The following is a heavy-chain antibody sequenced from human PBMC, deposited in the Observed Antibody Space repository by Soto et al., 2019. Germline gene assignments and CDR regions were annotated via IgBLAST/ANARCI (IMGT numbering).Heavy chain of an antibody. Sequence: ASVKVSCKASGYTFTGYYMDWVRQAPGQGLEWMGWINPNSGGTNYAQKFQGWVTMTRDTSISTAYMELSRLRSDDTAVYYCARADLVVVPAAMPYDAFDIWGQGTMVTVSS. D-gene: IGHD2-2*01. CDR1: GYTFTGYY. J-gene: IGHJ3*02. CDR2: INPNSGGT. V-gene: IGHV1-2*04. CDR3: ARADLVVVPAAMPYDAFDI.